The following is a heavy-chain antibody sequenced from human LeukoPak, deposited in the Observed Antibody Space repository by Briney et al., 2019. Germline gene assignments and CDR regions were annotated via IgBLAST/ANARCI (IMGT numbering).Heavy chain of an antibody. J-gene: IGHJ4*02. Sequence: ASVKVSCKASGYTFTGYYMHWVRQAPGQGLEWMGWINPNSGGTNYAQKFQGRVTMTRDTSISTAYMELSRLRSDDTAVYYCAGEDIVATITPPLFDHWGQGTLVTVSS. CDR1: GYTFTGYY. D-gene: IGHD5-12*01. CDR3: AGEDIVATITPPLFDH. V-gene: IGHV1-2*02. CDR2: INPNSGGT.